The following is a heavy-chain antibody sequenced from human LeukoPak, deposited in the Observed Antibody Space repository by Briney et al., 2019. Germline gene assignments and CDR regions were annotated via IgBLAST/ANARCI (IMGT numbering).Heavy chain of an antibody. CDR2: IKQDGSEK. D-gene: IGHD3-10*01. Sequence: GSLRLSCAASGFTFSSYWMNWVRQAPGEGLEWVANIKQDGSEKYYVDSVKGRFTISRDNAKNSLYLQMNSLRAEDTAVYYCASDREYYYGSGSFDYWGQGTLVTVSS. CDR1: GFTFSSYW. V-gene: IGHV3-7*04. J-gene: IGHJ4*02. CDR3: ASDREYYYGSGSFDY.